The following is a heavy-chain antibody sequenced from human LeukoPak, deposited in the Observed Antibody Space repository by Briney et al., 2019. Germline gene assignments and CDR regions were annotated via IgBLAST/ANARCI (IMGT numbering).Heavy chain of an antibody. J-gene: IGHJ4*02. D-gene: IGHD6-6*01. CDR3: ARARRGSTSSPFRSSIAARNYFDY. CDR2: INHSGST. CDR1: GGSFSGYY. V-gene: IGHV4-34*01. Sequence: SETLSLTCVVYGGSFSGYYWSWIRQPPGKGLEWIGEINHSGSTNYNPSLKSRVTISVDTSKNQFSLKLSSVTAADTAVYYCARARRGSTSSPFRSSIAARNYFDYWGQGTLVTVSS.